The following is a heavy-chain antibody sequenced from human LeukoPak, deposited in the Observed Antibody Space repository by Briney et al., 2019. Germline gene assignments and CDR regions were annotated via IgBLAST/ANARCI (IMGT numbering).Heavy chain of an antibody. D-gene: IGHD1-1*01. J-gene: IGHJ5*02. CDR1: GYTFRIHD. CDR3: ARESERNDGWFDP. V-gene: IGHV1-8*01. CDR2: VSPKTGRT. Sequence: ASVKVSCKASGYTFRIHDFNWVRQAPGQGLEWMGWVSPKTGRTGYAQKFRGRVYMTTNASLSTAYMELSSLRSDDTAVYFCARESERNDGWFDPWGQGTLVTVSS.